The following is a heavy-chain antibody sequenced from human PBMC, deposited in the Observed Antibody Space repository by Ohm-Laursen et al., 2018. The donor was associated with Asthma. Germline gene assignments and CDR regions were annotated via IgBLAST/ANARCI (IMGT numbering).Heavy chain of an antibody. D-gene: IGHD2-15*01. CDR1: GFTVSSNY. Sequence: SLRLSCAASGFTVSSNYMGWVRQAPGKGLEWVSVIYSGGSTYYADSVKGRFTISRDNSKNTLYLQMNSLRAEDTAVYYCARDRTTRKYCSGGSCYPVWGQGTLVTVSS. CDR2: IYSGGST. CDR3: ARDRTTRKYCSGGSCYPV. V-gene: IGHV3-53*01. J-gene: IGHJ4*02.